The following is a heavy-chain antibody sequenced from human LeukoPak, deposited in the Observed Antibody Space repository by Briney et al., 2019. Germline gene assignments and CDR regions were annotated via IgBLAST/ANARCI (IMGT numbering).Heavy chain of an antibody. CDR3: ARERTPKVVMEQFDY. CDR1: GGTFSSYA. CDR2: IIPIFGTA. Sequence: SVKVSCKASGGTFSSYAISWVRQAPGQGLEWMGGIIPIFGTANYAQKFQGRVTITADESTSTAYMELSSLRSEDTAVYYCARERTPKVVMEQFDYWGQGTLVTVSS. D-gene: IGHD2-8*01. V-gene: IGHV1-69*13. J-gene: IGHJ4*02.